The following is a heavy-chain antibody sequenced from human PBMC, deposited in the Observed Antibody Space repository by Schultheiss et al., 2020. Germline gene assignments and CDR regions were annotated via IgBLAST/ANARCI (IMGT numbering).Heavy chain of an antibody. Sequence: GGSLRLSCAASGFTFSSYGMHWVRQAPGKGLEWVAVISYDGSNKYYADSVKGRFTISRDNSKNTLYLQMNSLRAEDTAVYYCARGEEAPYYYYGMDVWGQGTTVT. J-gene: IGHJ6*02. CDR2: ISYDGSNK. CDR3: ARGEEAPYYYYGMDV. V-gene: IGHV3-30*03. CDR1: GFTFSSYG.